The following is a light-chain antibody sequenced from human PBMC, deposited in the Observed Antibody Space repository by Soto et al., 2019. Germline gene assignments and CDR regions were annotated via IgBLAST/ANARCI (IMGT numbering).Light chain of an antibody. CDR1: QSVLYSSNNKNY. CDR3: QQYYSSPWT. J-gene: IGKJ1*01. CDR2: WAS. V-gene: IGKV4-1*01. Sequence: DIVMTQSPDSLAVSLGERATINCKSSQSVLYSSNNKNYSAWYQQKPGQPPKLLIYWASTREYGVPDRFSGSGSGTDFTLTISSLQAEDVAVYYCQQYYSSPWTFGQGTKVEIK.